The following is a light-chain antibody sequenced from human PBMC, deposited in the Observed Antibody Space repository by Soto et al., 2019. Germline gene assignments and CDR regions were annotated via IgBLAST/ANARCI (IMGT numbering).Light chain of an antibody. V-gene: IGKV3-11*01. CDR1: QSVKND. Sequence: EIVLTQSPATLSLSPGERASLTCRASQSVKNDLAWYQHKSGQAPRLLIYDASKRARDISVRFSGSGSWTDFTLTISSLEPEDFAVYYCQLRSSWLPLTFGGGTKVDIK. J-gene: IGKJ4*01. CDR2: DAS. CDR3: QLRSSWLPLT.